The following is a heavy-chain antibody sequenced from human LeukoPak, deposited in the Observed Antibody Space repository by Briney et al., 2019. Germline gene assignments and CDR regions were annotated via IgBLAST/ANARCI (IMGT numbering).Heavy chain of an antibody. CDR2: ISAYNGNT. Sequence: ASVKVSCKASGYTFNIYGISWVRQAPGQGLEWMGWISAYNGNTNYAQKLQGRVTMTTDTSTSTAYMELRSLRSDDTAVYYCARARGSRSLLVRGVIISSVLDYWGQGTLVTVSS. J-gene: IGHJ4*02. CDR1: GYTFNIYG. D-gene: IGHD3-10*01. CDR3: ARARGSRSLLVRGVIISSVLDY. V-gene: IGHV1-18*01.